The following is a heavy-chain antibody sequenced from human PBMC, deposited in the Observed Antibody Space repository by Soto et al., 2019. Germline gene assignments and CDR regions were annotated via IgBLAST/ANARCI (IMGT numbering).Heavy chain of an antibody. Sequence: GASVKVSCKASGGTFSSYAISWVRQAPGQGLEWMGGIIPIFGTANYAQKFQGRVTITADKSTSTAYMELSSLRSEDTAVYYCASGGIAEAGTWFDTWGQGTLVTVSS. V-gene: IGHV1-69*06. CDR1: GGTFSSYA. D-gene: IGHD6-13*01. CDR2: IIPIFGTA. J-gene: IGHJ5*02. CDR3: ASGGIAEAGTWFDT.